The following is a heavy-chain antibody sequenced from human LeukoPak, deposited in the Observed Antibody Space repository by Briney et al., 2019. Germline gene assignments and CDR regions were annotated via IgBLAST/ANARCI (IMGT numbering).Heavy chain of an antibody. CDR2: ISGSGGST. Sequence: GGSLRLSCAASGFTFSNYAMSWVRQAPGKGLEWVSTISGSGGSTYYVDSVKGRFTISRDNSRNTLDIEMNSLRPEETAVYYCAKTSQYSSGWFDYWGQGTLVTVSS. CDR1: GFTFSNYA. J-gene: IGHJ4*02. V-gene: IGHV3-23*01. CDR3: AKTSQYSSGWFDY. D-gene: IGHD6-19*01.